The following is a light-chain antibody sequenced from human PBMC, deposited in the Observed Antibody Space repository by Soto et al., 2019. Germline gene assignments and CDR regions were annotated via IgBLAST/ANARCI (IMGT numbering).Light chain of an antibody. CDR2: DND. CDR1: SSNMGRNY. J-gene: IGLJ3*02. Sequence: QSVLTQPPSVSAAPGQKVTISCSGGSSNMGRNYVSWYQQLPATAPKLLMFDNDKRPSGIPYRFSGSRSGTSGALAITGLQTGDEAADYCGAWDTSLSVVVFGGGTKLTVL. CDR3: GAWDTSLSVVV. V-gene: IGLV1-51*01.